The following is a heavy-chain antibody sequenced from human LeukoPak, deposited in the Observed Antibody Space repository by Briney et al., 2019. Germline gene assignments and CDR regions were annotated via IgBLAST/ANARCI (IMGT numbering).Heavy chain of an antibody. Sequence: GGSLRLSCAASGFTFSSYAMSWVRQAPGKGLEWVSAISGSGGSTYYADSVKGRFTISRDNSKNTLYLQKNSLRAEDTAVYYCAKYGGLPSGMDVWGQGTTVTVSS. CDR2: ISGSGGST. J-gene: IGHJ6*02. D-gene: IGHD3-16*01. CDR1: GFTFSSYA. CDR3: AKYGGLPSGMDV. V-gene: IGHV3-23*01.